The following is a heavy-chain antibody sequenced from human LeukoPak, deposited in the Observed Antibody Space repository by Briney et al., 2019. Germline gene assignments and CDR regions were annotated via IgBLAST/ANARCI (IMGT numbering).Heavy chain of an antibody. CDR2: INHSGST. J-gene: IGHJ4*02. CDR1: GGSFSGYY. Sequence: SETLSLTCAVYGGSFSGYYWSWIRQPPGKGLEWIGEINHSGSTNYNPSLKSRVTISVDTSKNQFSLKLSSVTAADTAVYYCARGAMVRGRYYFDYWGKGTTVTVSS. V-gene: IGHV4-34*01. D-gene: IGHD3-10*01. CDR3: ARGAMVRGRYYFDY.